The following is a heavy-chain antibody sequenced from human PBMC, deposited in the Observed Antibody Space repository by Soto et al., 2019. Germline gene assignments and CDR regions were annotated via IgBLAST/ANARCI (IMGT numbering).Heavy chain of an antibody. D-gene: IGHD3-3*02. CDR1: GFTFSSYE. V-gene: IGHV3-48*03. CDR3: ARDLLGSAFDI. CDR2: ISSSGSTI. Sequence: GGSLRLSCAASGFTFSSYEMNWVRQAPGKGLEWVSYISSSGSTIYYADSVKGRFTISRDNAKNSLYLQMNSLRAEDTAVYYCARDLLGSAFDIWGQGTMVTVSS. J-gene: IGHJ3*02.